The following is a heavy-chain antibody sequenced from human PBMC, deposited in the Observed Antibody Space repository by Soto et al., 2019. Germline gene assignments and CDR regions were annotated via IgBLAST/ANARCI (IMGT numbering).Heavy chain of an antibody. V-gene: IGHV4-34*01. D-gene: IGHD6-13*01. Sequence: QVQLQQWGAGLLKPSETLSLTGAVYGGSFSGYSWCWIRLPPGKGLEWIGEINHCGSSNSNPALNIRITKPVNPSKNQFTLKPSSVTAATTAVYYCARGAYNSSWYYFDYCGQGTLVTVSS. CDR2: INHCGSS. CDR1: GGSFSGYS. J-gene: IGHJ4*02. CDR3: ARGAYNSSWYYFDY.